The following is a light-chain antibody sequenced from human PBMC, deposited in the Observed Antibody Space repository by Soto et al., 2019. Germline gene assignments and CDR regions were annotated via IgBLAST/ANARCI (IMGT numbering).Light chain of an antibody. CDR3: SSYTNSSTVV. CDR2: DVS. V-gene: IGLV2-14*01. Sequence: QSALTPPASVSGSPGQSITISCTGTSSDVGGYNYVSWYQQHPGKAPKLMIYDVSYRPSGVSNRFSGSKSGNTASLTISGLQAEDEADYYCSSYTNSSTVVFGGGTKLTVL. CDR1: SSDVGGYNY. J-gene: IGLJ2*01.